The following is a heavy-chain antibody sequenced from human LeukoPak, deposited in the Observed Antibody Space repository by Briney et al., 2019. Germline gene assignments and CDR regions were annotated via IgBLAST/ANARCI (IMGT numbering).Heavy chain of an antibody. J-gene: IGHJ2*01. Sequence: PSETLSLTCTVSGGSISSYYWSWIRQPAGKGLEWIGRIYTSGSTNYNPSLKSRVTMSVDTSKNQFSLKLSSVTAAGTAVYYCARSRVGYCTGGVCPWYFDLWGRGTLVTVSS. CDR2: IYTSGST. CDR3: ARSRVGYCTGGVCPWYFDL. V-gene: IGHV4-4*07. CDR1: GGSISSYY. D-gene: IGHD2-8*02.